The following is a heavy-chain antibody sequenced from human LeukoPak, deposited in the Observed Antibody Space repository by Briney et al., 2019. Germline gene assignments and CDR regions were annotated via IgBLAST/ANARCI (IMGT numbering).Heavy chain of an antibody. D-gene: IGHD1-26*01. Sequence: SQTLSLTCAISGDSVSSNSAAWNWIRQSPSRGLEWLVRTYYRSKWYNDYAVSVKSRITINPDTSKNQFSLQLNSVTPEDTAVYYCARDPGNSGSYYDWFDPWGQGTLVTVSS. CDR2: TYYRSKWYN. V-gene: IGHV6-1*01. CDR3: ARDPGNSGSYYDWFDP. J-gene: IGHJ5*02. CDR1: GDSVSSNSAA.